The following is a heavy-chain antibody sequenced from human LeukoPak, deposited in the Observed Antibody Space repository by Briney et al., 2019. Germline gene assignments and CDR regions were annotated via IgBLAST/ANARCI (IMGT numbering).Heavy chain of an antibody. CDR1: GYTFTSYG. J-gene: IGHJ4*02. CDR2: ISAYNGNT. CDR3: ARVGLVVTATQGSFDY. D-gene: IGHD2-21*02. V-gene: IGHV1-18*01. Sequence: ASVKVSCKASGYTFTSYGISWVRQAPGQGLEWMGWISAYNGNTNYAQKLQGRVTMTTDTSTSTAYMELRSLRSDDTAVYYCARVGLVVTATQGSFDYWGQGTLVTVSS.